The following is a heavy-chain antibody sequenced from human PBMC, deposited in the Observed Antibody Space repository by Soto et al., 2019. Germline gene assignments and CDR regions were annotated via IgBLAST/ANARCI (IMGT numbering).Heavy chain of an antibody. CDR2: ISYDGSDK. V-gene: IGHV3-30*03. CDR3: GAGQYFSDY. J-gene: IGHJ4*02. Sequence: QVQLVESAGRVVQPGRSLRLSCAASGFTFSSYGMHWVRQAPGKGLEWVALISYDGSDKYYADSVKGRFTISRDNSKNTLYLQMNSLRVEDTAVYYCGAGQYFSDYWGQGTLVTVSS. CDR1: GFTFSSYG. D-gene: IGHD6-13*01.